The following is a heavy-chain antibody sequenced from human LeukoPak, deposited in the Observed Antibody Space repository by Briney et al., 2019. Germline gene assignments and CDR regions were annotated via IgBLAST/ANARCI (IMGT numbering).Heavy chain of an antibody. D-gene: IGHD3-10*01. J-gene: IGHJ4*02. V-gene: IGHV3-33*08. CDR3: ARLNCRMTICQDYNFDY. Sequence: GGSLRLSCAASGFTFSSYWMSWVRQAPGKGLEWVAVIWYGGSNKYYADSVRGRFTISRDNSKNTLYLQMNSLRAEDTAVYYCARLNCRMTICQDYNFDYWGQGTLVTVSS. CDR1: GFTFSSYW. CDR2: IWYGGSNK.